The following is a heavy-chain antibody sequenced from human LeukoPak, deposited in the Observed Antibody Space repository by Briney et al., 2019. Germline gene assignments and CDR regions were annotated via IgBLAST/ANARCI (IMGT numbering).Heavy chain of an antibody. D-gene: IGHD2-2*01. V-gene: IGHV4-59*01. CDR1: GGSISSYY. J-gene: IGHJ6*03. Sequence: SETLSLTCTVSGGSISSYYWSWIRQPPGKGLEWIGYIYYSGSTNYNPSLKSRVTISVDTSKNQFSLKLSSVTAADTAVYYCARSVEGYCSGTRCYYYYYYMDVWGKGTTVTVSS. CDR3: ARSVEGYCSGTRCYYYYYYMDV. CDR2: IYYSGST.